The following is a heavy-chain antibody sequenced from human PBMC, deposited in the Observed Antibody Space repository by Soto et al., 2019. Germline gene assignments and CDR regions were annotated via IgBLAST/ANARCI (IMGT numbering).Heavy chain of an antibody. CDR1: GFSLSTAGVG. CDR2: IYWIDDK. CDR3: AHIRTWGTTTAFDV. J-gene: IGHJ3*01. Sequence: QITLKESGPTLVKYTQTLTLTCSFSGFSLSTAGVGVGWLRQPPGKALEWLALIYWIDDKQYSPSLKGRLTITKDTRKNQVVVTLTNMDPVDTATYYCAHIRTWGTTTAFDVWGQGIMVTVSS. D-gene: IGHD3-16*01. V-gene: IGHV2-5*01.